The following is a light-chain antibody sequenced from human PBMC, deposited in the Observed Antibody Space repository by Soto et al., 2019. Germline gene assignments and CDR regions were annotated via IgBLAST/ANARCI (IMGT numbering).Light chain of an antibody. J-gene: IGKJ5*01. CDR1: QSVSSSY. CDR3: QQYGSSPPIT. V-gene: IGKV3-20*01. Sequence: EIVLTQSPATLSLSPGERATLSCRVSQSVSSSYLAWYQQKPGQAPRLLIYDASSRATGIPDRFSRSGSGTDFTLTISRLEPEDFAVYYCQQYGSSPPITFGQGTRLEIK. CDR2: DAS.